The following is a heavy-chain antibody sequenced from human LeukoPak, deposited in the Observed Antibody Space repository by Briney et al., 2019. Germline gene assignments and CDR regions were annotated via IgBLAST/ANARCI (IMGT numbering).Heavy chain of an antibody. CDR3: AGGGGYSGYDWFDY. CDR2: IIPIFGTA. Sequence: SVKVSCKASGGTFSSYAISWVRQAPGQGLEWMGGIIPIFGTANYAQKFQGRVTITADESTSTAYMELSSLRSEDTAVYYCAGGGGYSGYDWFDYWGQGTLVTVSS. J-gene: IGHJ4*02. CDR1: GGTFSSYA. D-gene: IGHD5-12*01. V-gene: IGHV1-69*01.